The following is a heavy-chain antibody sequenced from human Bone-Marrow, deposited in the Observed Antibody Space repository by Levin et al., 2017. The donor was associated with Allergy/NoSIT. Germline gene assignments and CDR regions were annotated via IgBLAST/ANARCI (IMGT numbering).Heavy chain of an antibody. J-gene: IGHJ3*02. CDR2: IRSKKNNYVT. D-gene: IGHD1-26*01. V-gene: IGHV3-73*01. CDR1: GFTFSDAG. CDR3: TTLLLYRGSPDQPAFDI. Sequence: GGSLRLSCAASGFTFSDAGINWVRQASGKGLEWIGRIRSKKNNYVTEFAESVEGRFSISRDEAKEMAYLQMHSLKTEDTAMYYCTTLLLYRGSPDQPAFDIWGHGTLVTVSS.